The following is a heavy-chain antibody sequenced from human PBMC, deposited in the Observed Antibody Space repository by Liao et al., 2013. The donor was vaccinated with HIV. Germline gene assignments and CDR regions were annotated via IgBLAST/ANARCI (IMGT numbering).Heavy chain of an antibody. CDR1: RGSIGSGGYY. J-gene: IGHJ4*02. CDR2: IYTSGST. CDR3: ARELIGTRVDY. D-gene: IGHD2-8*01. Sequence: QVQLQESGPGLVKPAQTLSLTCTVSRGSIGSGGYYWSWIRQPAGKELEWVGRIYTSGSTEYNPSLKSRVTISVDTSKNQFSLKLSSVTAADTAVYYCARELIGTRVDYWGQGTLVTVSS. V-gene: IGHV4-61*02.